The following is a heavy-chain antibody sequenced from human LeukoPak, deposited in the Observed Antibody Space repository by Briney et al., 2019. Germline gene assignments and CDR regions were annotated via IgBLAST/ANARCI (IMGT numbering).Heavy chain of an antibody. CDR2: IYTGSLS. D-gene: IGHD1-14*01. J-gene: IGHJ4*02. CDR1: GFTFSSYD. V-gene: IGHV3-53*01. CDR3: AREGGLTEGGFDY. Sequence: PGRSLRLPCAACGFTFSSYDMHWVRQATGKGLEWVSVIYTGSLSYYTDSVKGRFTISRDKSNNTLYLQMNSLRDEDTAVYYCAREGGLTEGGFDYWGQGTLVTVS.